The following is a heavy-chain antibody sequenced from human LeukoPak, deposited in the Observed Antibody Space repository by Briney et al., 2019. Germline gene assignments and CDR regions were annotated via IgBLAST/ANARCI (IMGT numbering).Heavy chain of an antibody. J-gene: IGHJ6*03. CDR3: ARQGIVGATIGDYYYMDV. D-gene: IGHD1-26*01. CDR1: GGTFSSYA. Sequence: RASVKVSCKASGGTFSSYAISWVRQAPGQGLEWRGGIIPIFGTANYAQKFQGRVTITTDESTSTAYMELSSLRSEDTAVYYCARQGIVGATIGDYYYMDVWGKGTTVTVSS. CDR2: IIPIFGTA. V-gene: IGHV1-69*05.